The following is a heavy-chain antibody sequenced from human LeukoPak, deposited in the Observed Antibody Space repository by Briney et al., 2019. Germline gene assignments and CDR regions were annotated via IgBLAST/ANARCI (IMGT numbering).Heavy chain of an antibody. Sequence: GGSLRLSCAASGFTFNDYDMNWIRQAPGKGLEWVSYIRNSGSSMPYIDSVKGRFTISRDNAKNSLYLQMNSLRVEDTAVYYCARGPFKGGAVAGAFDYWGQGTLVTVSS. CDR2: IRNSGSSM. J-gene: IGHJ4*02. V-gene: IGHV3-11*01. CDR3: ARGPFKGGAVAGAFDY. D-gene: IGHD6-19*01. CDR1: GFTFNDYD.